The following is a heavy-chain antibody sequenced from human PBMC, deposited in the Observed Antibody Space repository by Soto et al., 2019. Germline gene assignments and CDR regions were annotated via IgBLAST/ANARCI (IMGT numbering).Heavy chain of an antibody. Sequence: QVQLVQSGAEVKKPGSSVKVSCKASGGTFSSYTISWVRQAPGQGLEWMGRIIPILGIANYAQKFQGRVTITADKSTSTAYMELSSLRSEDTAVYYCARGTHGGNYEYWGQGTLVTVSS. V-gene: IGHV1-69*02. J-gene: IGHJ4*02. CDR3: ARGTHGGNYEY. CDR2: IIPILGIA. D-gene: IGHD2-21*01. CDR1: GGTFSSYT.